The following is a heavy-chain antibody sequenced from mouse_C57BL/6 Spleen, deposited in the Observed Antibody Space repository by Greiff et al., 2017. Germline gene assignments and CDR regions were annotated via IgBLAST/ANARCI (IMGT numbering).Heavy chain of an antibody. J-gene: IGHJ4*01. D-gene: IGHD2-3*01. CDR1: GFTFSDYG. CDR2: ISSGSSTI. CDR3: ARAVDDYYYDAMDY. Sequence: EVQLMESGGGFVKPGGSLKLSCAASGFTFSDYGMHWVRQAPEKGLEWVAYISSGSSTIYYADTVKGRFTISRDTATNTLFLQLTSLRSEDTAMYYGARAVDDYYYDAMDYWGQGTSVTVS. V-gene: IGHV5-17*01.